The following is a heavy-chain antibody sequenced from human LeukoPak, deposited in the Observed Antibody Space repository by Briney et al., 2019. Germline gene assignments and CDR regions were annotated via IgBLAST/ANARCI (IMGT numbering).Heavy chain of an antibody. CDR3: AKDRGDGYNKGRDFDY. Sequence: GGSLRPSCAASGFTFSSYAMSWVRQAPGKGLEWVSAISGSGGSTYYADSVKGRFTISRDNSKNTLYLQMNSLRAEDTAVYYCAKDRGDGYNKGRDFDYWGQGTLVTVSS. J-gene: IGHJ4*02. D-gene: IGHD5-24*01. V-gene: IGHV3-23*01. CDR2: ISGSGGST. CDR1: GFTFSSYA.